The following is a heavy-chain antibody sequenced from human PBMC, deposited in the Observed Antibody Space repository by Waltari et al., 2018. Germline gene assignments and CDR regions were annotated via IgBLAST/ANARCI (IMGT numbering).Heavy chain of an antibody. Sequence: EVQLVESGGGLVQPGGSLRLSCAASGFTFSSSSMNWVRQAPGKGLEWVSSISSSSSTRNHASSVKVRFTIATDNAKNALDLQMNSLRAEDTSVDYWARDWVTLYDFDYWGQRTLVTVSS. CDR1: GFTFSSSS. J-gene: IGHJ4*02. V-gene: IGHV3-48*04. CDR3: ARDWVTLYDFDY. CDR2: ISSSSSTR. D-gene: IGHD3-16*01.